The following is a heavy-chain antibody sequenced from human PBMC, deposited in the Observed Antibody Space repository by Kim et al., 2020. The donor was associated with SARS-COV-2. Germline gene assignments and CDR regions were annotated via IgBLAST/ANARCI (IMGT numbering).Heavy chain of an antibody. CDR2: INDIGSTT. D-gene: IGHD2-21*01. J-gene: IGHJ6*02. CDR1: GFTFRSYE. V-gene: IGHV3-48*03. CDR3: ARGDAIFNFYYGMDV. Sequence: GGSLRLSCAASGFTFRSYEMTWVRQAPGKGLDWVAYINDIGSTTHYADSVRGRFTISRDDAKGSLYLQMNSLRAEDTAVYYCARGDAIFNFYYGMDVWAEGPRSPSP.